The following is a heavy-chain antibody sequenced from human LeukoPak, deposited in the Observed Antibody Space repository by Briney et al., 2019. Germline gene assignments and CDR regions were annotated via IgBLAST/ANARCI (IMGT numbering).Heavy chain of an antibody. Sequence: PSETLSLTCTVSGGSISNYYWSWVQQPAGKGLEWIGRIYSTGSTYYNPSLKSRVTISVDTSKNQFSLKLSSVTAADTAVYYCARDQYYYDSSGYYLFDYWGQGTLVTVSS. CDR3: ARDQYYYDSSGYYLFDY. V-gene: IGHV4-4*07. J-gene: IGHJ4*02. CDR1: GGSISNYY. D-gene: IGHD3-22*01. CDR2: IYSTGST.